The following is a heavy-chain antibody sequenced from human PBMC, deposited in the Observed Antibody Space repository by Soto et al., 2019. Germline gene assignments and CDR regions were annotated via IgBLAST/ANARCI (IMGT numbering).Heavy chain of an antibody. Sequence: GGSLRLSCAASGFTFSSYAMTWVRQAPGKGLEWVSAISGSGGSTYYADSVKGRFTISRDNSKNTLYLQMNSLRAEDTAVYYCAKAPGQSVAQFDYWGQGTLVTVSS. V-gene: IGHV3-23*01. D-gene: IGHD6-19*01. CDR1: GFTFSSYA. CDR3: AKAPGQSVAQFDY. J-gene: IGHJ4*02. CDR2: ISGSGGST.